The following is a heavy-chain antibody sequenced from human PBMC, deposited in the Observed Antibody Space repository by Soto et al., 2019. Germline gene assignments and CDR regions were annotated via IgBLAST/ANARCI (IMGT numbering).Heavy chain of an antibody. CDR1: GGSISSSSYY. CDR3: ARVRKSYYDFWSGRGAFDI. Sequence: PSETLSLTCTVSGGSISSSSYYWGWIRQPPGKGLEWIGEINHSGSTNYNPSLKSRVTISVDTSKNQFSLKLSSVTAADTAVYYCARVRKSYYDFWSGRGAFDIWGQGTMVTVSS. V-gene: IGHV4-39*07. CDR2: INHSGST. J-gene: IGHJ3*02. D-gene: IGHD3-3*01.